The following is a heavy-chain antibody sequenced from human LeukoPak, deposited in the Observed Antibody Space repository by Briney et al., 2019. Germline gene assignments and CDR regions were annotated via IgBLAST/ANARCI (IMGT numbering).Heavy chain of an antibody. Sequence: ASVKVSCKASGYTFTGYYMHWVQQAPGQGLEWMGWINPNSGGTNYAQKFQGRVTMTRDTSISTAYMELSRLRSDDTAVYYCARDWPGYSGYEDFDYWGQGTLVTVSS. CDR1: GYTFTGYY. V-gene: IGHV1-2*02. J-gene: IGHJ4*02. CDR2: INPNSGGT. CDR3: ARDWPGYSGYEDFDY. D-gene: IGHD5-12*01.